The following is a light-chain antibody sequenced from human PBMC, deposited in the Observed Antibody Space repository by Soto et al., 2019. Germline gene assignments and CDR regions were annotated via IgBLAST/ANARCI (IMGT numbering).Light chain of an antibody. CDR1: QSVSSN. V-gene: IGKV3-15*01. CDR3: QQYNNWPLYT. J-gene: IGKJ2*01. CDR2: GAS. Sequence: EVVLTQSPGTLSLSLGERATLSCRASQSVSSNLAWYQQKPGQAPRLLIYGASTRATGIPARFSGSGSGTEFTLTISSLQSEDFAVYYCQQYNNWPLYTFGQGTKLEIK.